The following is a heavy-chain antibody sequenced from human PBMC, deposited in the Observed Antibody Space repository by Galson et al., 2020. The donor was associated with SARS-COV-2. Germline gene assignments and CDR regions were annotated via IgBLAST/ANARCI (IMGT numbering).Heavy chain of an antibody. V-gene: IGHV3-43*01. CDR2: ISWDGGST. J-gene: IGHJ6*02. Sequence: GGSLRLSCAASGFTFDDYTMHWVRQAPGKGLEWVSLISWDGGSTYYADSVKGRFTISRDNSKNSLYLQMNSLRTEDTALYYCAKDRVVDRFSPYYYYYGMDVWGQGTTVTVSS. D-gene: IGHD3-3*01. CDR3: AKDRVVDRFSPYYYYYGMDV. CDR1: GFTFDDYT.